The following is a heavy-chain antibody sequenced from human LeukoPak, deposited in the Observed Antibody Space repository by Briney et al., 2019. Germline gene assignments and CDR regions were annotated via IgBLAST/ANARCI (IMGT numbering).Heavy chain of an antibody. Sequence: PGGSLRLSCVASGFTFSNYGMHWVRQAPGKGLEWVAVIWYDGTNKYYVDSVKGRFTISRDNYKNTLYLQMDGLRVEDTAVYYCARAHSFSSTSFPRSVATANWFDPWGQGTLVTVSS. D-gene: IGHD2-2*01. J-gene: IGHJ5*02. V-gene: IGHV3-33*01. CDR3: ARAHSFSSTSFPRSVATANWFDP. CDR1: GFTFSNYG. CDR2: IWYDGTNK.